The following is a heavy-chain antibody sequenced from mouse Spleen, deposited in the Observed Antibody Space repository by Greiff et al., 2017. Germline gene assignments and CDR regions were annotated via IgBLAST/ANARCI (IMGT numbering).Heavy chain of an antibody. J-gene: IGHJ1*01. V-gene: IGHV5-9*01. CDR1: GFTFSSYT. CDR2: ISSGGGNT. Sequence: DVMLVESGGGLVKPGGSLKLSCAASGFTFSSYTMSWVRQTPAKRLEWVATISSGGGNTYYPDSVKGRFTISRDNARNTLYLQMSSLRSEDTAMYYCARQGSYDGYYGGYFDVWGAGTTVTVSS. CDR3: ARQGSYDGYYGGYFDV. D-gene: IGHD2-3*01.